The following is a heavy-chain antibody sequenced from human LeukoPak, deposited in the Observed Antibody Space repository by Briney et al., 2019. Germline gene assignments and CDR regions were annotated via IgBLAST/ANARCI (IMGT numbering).Heavy chain of an antibody. J-gene: IGHJ5*02. CDR1: GGSISTYY. CDR3: ARVGVPAALGLNWFDP. Sequence: PWETLSLTCTVSGGSISTYYWSWIRQPPGKGLEWIGNIYYSGSTNYNPSLKSRVTILVDTSKNQFSLELSSVTAADTAVYYCARVGVPAALGLNWFDPWGQGTLVTFSS. V-gene: IGHV4-59*01. CDR2: IYYSGST. D-gene: IGHD2-2*01.